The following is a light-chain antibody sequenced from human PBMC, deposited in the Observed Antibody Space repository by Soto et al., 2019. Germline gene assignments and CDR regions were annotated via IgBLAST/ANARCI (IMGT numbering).Light chain of an antibody. Sequence: EIVLTQSPATLSLSPGERATLSCRASQSVSSYLAWYQQKPGQAPRLLIYDASNRATGIPARFSGSGSGTDFTLTISSLQSEDFAVYYCQHYNKWPPWTFGQGTKVEIK. J-gene: IGKJ1*01. V-gene: IGKV3-11*01. CDR1: QSVSSY. CDR3: QHYNKWPPWT. CDR2: DAS.